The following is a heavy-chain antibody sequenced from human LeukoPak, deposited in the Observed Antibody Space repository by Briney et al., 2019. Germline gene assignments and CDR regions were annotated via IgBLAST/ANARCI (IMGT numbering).Heavy chain of an antibody. CDR2: ISSSSSYI. CDR1: GSTFSSYS. D-gene: IGHD1-26*01. J-gene: IGHJ6*03. V-gene: IGHV3-21*01. Sequence: GGSLRLSCAASGSTFSSYSMNWVRQAPGKGLEWVSSISSSSSYIYYADSVKGRFTISRENAKNSPYLKMNSLRAEDTAVYYCARDQPSGSYYSYYYYMDVWGKGTTVTVSS. CDR3: ARDQPSGSYYSYYYYMDV.